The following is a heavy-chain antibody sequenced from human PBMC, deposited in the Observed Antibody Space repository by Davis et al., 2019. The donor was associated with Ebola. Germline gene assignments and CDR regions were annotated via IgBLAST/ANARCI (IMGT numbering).Heavy chain of an antibody. J-gene: IGHJ5*02. D-gene: IGHD2-2*01. V-gene: IGHV1-2*02. CDR2: INPNSGGT. CDR1: GYTFTGYY. CDR3: ARGNGDIVVVPAAIGWFDP. Sequence: ASVKVSCKASGYTFTGYYMHWVRQAPGQGLEWMGWINPNSGGTNYAQKFQGRVTMTRDTSISTAYMELSRLRSDDTAVYYCARGNGDIVVVPAAIGWFDPWGQGTLVTVSS.